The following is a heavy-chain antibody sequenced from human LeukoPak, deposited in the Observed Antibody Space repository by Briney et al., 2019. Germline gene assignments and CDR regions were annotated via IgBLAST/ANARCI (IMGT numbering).Heavy chain of an antibody. CDR2: ISGSGGST. D-gene: IGHD6-19*01. Sequence: PGGSLRLSCAASGFTFSSYAMSWVRQAPGKGLEWVSAISGSGGSTYYADSVKGRFTISRDNSKNTLYLQMNSLRAEDTAVYYCAKNWYSSGWYRLYYYYMDVWGKGTTVTVSS. CDR1: GFTFSSYA. J-gene: IGHJ6*03. CDR3: AKNWYSSGWYRLYYYYMDV. V-gene: IGHV3-23*01.